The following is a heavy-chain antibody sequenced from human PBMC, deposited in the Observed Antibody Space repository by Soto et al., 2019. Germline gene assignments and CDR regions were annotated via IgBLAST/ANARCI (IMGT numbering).Heavy chain of an antibody. Sequence: QVQLVQSGAEVKKPGSSVKVSCKASGGTFSSYTISWVRQAPGQGLEWMGRIIPILGIANYAQKFQGRVTINADKSTSTASMELSSLRSEDTAVYYCAICASQYSSGWYFFNYWGQGTLVTVS. D-gene: IGHD6-19*01. CDR2: IIPILGIA. CDR3: AICASQYSSGWYFFNY. CDR1: GGTFSSYT. V-gene: IGHV1-69*02. J-gene: IGHJ4*02.